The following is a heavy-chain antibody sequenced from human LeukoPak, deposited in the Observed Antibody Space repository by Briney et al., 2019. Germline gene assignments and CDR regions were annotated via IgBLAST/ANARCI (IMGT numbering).Heavy chain of an antibody. D-gene: IGHD4-11*01. V-gene: IGHV4-30-4*01. J-gene: IGHJ4*02. CDR1: GGSISSGDYY. CDR2: IYYSGST. CDR3: ARVQGGLAATTLFDY. Sequence: SQTLSLTCTVSGGSISSGDYYWSWIRQPPGKGLEWIGYIYYSGSTYYNPSLKSRVTISVDTSKNQFSLKLSSVTAADTAVYYCARVQGGLAATTLFDYWGQGTLVTVSS.